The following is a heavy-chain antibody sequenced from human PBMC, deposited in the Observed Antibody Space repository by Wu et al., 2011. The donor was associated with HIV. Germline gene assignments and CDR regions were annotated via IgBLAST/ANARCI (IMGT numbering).Heavy chain of an antibody. Sequence: QVQLVQSGAEVKKPGASVKVSCKASGYTFTAYYMHWLRQAPGQGLEWMGWINPHSGGTNFAQKFQGRVTMTRDTSITTAYMELSRLRSDDTAVYYCARDPYSSSFYYYYLMDVWGKGTTVTVSS. CDR1: GYTFTAYY. CDR2: INPHSGGT. V-gene: IGHV1-2*02. CDR3: ARDPYSSSFYYYYLMDV. D-gene: IGHD6-6*01. J-gene: IGHJ6*03.